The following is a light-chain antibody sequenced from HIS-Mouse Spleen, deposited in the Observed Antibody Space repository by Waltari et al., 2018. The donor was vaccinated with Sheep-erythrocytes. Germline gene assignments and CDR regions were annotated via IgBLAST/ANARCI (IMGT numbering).Light chain of an antibody. J-gene: IGLJ1*01. CDR1: ALPKQY. CDR2: NDS. Sequence: SYELTQPPSVSVSPGQTARITCPGDALPKQYAYWYQQKPGQAPVLVIYNDSERPSGIPGRVSGSSSGTTFTLTISGVQAEDEADYYCQSADSSGTYVFGTGTKVTVL. CDR3: QSADSSGTYV. V-gene: IGLV3-25*03.